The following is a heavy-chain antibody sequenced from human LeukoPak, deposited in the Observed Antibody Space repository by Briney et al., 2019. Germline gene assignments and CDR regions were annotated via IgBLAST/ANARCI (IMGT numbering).Heavy chain of an antibody. D-gene: IGHD3-10*01. CDR2: IYTSGST. J-gene: IGHJ1*01. CDR1: GFTVSSNY. Sequence: GGSLRLSCAASGFTVSSNYISWVRQAPGKGLEWVSLIYTSGSTYYADSVKGRFTISRDNSKNTLYLQVNSLRAEDTAVYYCAKVEYRYYGSGSRSRYFQHWGQGTLVTVSS. CDR3: AKVEYRYYGSGSRSRYFQH. V-gene: IGHV3-53*05.